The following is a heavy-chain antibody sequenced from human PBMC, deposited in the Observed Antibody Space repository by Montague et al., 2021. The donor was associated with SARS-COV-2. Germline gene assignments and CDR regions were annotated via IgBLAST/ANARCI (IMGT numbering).Heavy chain of an antibody. CDR3: ARAVLPAPTNPFDP. V-gene: IGHV4-61*02. J-gene: IGHJ5*02. CDR2: IYTSGGA. Sequence: TLSLTCSVSGGSISSGSHYWSWIRKPAGKGLEWIGGIYTSGGAKYNPSLNSRVTISVDTSKNQFSLNLRSVTAADTAVYYCARAVLPAPTNPFDPWGQGTLVTVSS. CDR1: GGSISSGSHY. D-gene: IGHD3-10*01.